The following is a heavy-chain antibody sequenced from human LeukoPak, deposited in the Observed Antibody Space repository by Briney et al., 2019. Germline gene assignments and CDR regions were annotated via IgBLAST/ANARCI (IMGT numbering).Heavy chain of an antibody. J-gene: IGHJ4*02. Sequence: GASLRLSCAASGFTFSSYAMSWVRQAPGKGLGWVSAISGSGGSTYYADSVKGRFTISRDNSKNTLYLQMNSLRAEDTAVYYCAKPKYDSSGYYYARAFDYWGQGTLVTVSS. V-gene: IGHV3-23*01. D-gene: IGHD3-22*01. CDR2: ISGSGGST. CDR3: AKPKYDSSGYYYARAFDY. CDR1: GFTFSSYA.